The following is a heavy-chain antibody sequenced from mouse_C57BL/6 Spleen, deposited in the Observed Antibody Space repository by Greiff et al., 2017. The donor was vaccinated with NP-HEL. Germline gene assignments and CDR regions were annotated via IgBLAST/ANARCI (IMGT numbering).Heavy chain of an antibody. Sequence: QVQLQQSDAELVKPGASVKISCKVSGYTFTDHTIHWMKQRPEQGLEWIGYIYPRDGSTKYNEKFKGKATLTADKSSSTAYMQLKSLTSEDSAVYVCAREGYGSSYGWYFDVWGTGTTVTVSS. CDR1: GYTFTDHT. J-gene: IGHJ1*03. D-gene: IGHD1-1*01. CDR2: IYPRDGST. CDR3: AREGYGSSYGWYFDV. V-gene: IGHV1-78*01.